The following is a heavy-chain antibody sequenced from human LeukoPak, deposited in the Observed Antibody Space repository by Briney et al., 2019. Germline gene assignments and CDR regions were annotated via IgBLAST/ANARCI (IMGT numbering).Heavy chain of an antibody. CDR2: IVPILGIA. CDR3: ARGGRYCSSTSCYGHNWFDP. V-gene: IGHV1-69*04. CDR1: GGTFSSYA. J-gene: IGHJ5*02. Sequence: SVKVSCKASGGTFSSYAISWVRQAPGQGLEWMGRIVPILGIANYVQKFQGRVTITADKSTSTAYMELSSLRSEDTAVYYCARGGRYCSSTSCYGHNWFDPWGQGTLVTVSS. D-gene: IGHD2-2*01.